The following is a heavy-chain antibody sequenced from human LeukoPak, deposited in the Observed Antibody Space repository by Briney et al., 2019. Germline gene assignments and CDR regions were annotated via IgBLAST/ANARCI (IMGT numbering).Heavy chain of an antibody. CDR2: IIPIFGTA. D-gene: IGHD6-6*01. Sequence: VASVKVSCKASGGTFSSYAISWVRQAPGQGLGWMGRIIPIFGTANYAQKFQGRVTITTDESTSTAYMELSSLRSEDTAVYYCARLAALGDWFDPWGQGTLVTVSS. V-gene: IGHV1-69*05. CDR1: GGTFSSYA. CDR3: ARLAALGDWFDP. J-gene: IGHJ5*02.